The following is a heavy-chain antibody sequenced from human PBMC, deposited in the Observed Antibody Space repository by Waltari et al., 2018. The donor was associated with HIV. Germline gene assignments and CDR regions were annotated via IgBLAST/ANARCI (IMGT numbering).Heavy chain of an antibody. CDR2: IKEERSEI. V-gene: IGHV3-7*01. J-gene: IGHJ4*02. CDR3: ARRQQLTD. D-gene: IGHD6-13*01. CDR1: GFTFSSSW. Sequence: EVRLVESGGGLVQPVGSLRLSCAASGFTFSSSWMTWVRQAPGKGLEWVANIKEERSEIHYVDSVKGRFTISRDNAKNSLYLQMNSLRAEDTAVYYCARRQQLTDWGQGTLVTVSS.